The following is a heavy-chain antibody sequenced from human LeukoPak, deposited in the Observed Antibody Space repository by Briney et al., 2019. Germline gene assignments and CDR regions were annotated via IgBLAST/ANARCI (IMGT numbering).Heavy chain of an antibody. CDR2: IIPFLGIA. CDR3: AREYYDFWSGPKGAYYFDY. V-gene: IGHV1-69*10. CDR1: GGTFSSYA. D-gene: IGHD3-3*01. Sequence: ASVKVSCKASGGTFSSYAISWVRRAPGQGLEWMGGIIPFLGIANYAQKFQGRVTITADKSTSTAYMELSSLRSEDTAVYYCAREYYDFWSGPKGAYYFDYWGQGTLVTVSS. J-gene: IGHJ4*02.